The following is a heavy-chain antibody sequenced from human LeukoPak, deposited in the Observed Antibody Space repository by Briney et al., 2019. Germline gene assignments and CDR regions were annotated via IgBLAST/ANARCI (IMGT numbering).Heavy chain of an antibody. V-gene: IGHV3-74*01. CDR3: VRQYSYDSSGYYPWDY. J-gene: IGHJ4*02. CDR1: GFTFSSYW. D-gene: IGHD3-22*01. Sequence: GGSLRLSCAASGFTFSSYWMHWVRQAPGKGLVWVSRINSDGSSTTYADSVKGRFTISRDNAKNTLYLQMNSLRAEDTAMYYCVRQYSYDSSGYYPWDYLGQGTLVTVS. CDR2: INSDGSST.